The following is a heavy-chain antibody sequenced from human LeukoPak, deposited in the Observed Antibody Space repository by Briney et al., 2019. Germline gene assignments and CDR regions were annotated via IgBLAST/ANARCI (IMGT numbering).Heavy chain of an antibody. Sequence: GGSLRLSCAASGFTFSTHAMIWVRRAPGKGPEWVSCITGSGTGTYYTDSVKGRFTISRENSNDTLYLQMNSLRAEDTAVYYCVKGRDYNDASAYYIGDYWGQGTLVTVSS. CDR3: VKGRDYNDASAYYIGDY. CDR1: GFTFSTHA. J-gene: IGHJ4*02. V-gene: IGHV3-23*01. CDR2: ITGSGTGT. D-gene: IGHD3-22*01.